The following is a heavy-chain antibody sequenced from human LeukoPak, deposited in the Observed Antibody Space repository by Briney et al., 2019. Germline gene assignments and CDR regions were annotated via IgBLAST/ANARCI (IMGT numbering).Heavy chain of an antibody. CDR3: ARWDYLAAAANDY. CDR1: GYTFTSYY. V-gene: IGHV1-46*01. D-gene: IGHD6-13*01. J-gene: IGHJ4*02. Sequence: ASVKVSCMASGYTFTSYYMHWVRQAPGQGLEWMGIINPSGGSTSYAQKFQGRVTMTRDTSTSIVYMELSSLRSEDTAVYYCARWDYLAAAANDYWGQGTLVTVSS. CDR2: INPSGGST.